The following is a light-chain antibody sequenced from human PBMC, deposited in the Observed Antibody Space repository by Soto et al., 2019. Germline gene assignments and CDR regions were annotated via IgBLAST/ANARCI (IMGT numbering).Light chain of an antibody. CDR3: QHNHGSTYT. CDR1: QTISTS. V-gene: IGKV1-39*01. CDR2: AAS. Sequence: DIQMTQSPSSLSASVGDRVTITCRASQTISTSLNWYQHEPGKAPKLLIYAASILQSGVPSTFSGSGSGTGFTLSISTLQPEDFAASYCQHNHGSTYTFGKRTKLESK. J-gene: IGKJ2*01.